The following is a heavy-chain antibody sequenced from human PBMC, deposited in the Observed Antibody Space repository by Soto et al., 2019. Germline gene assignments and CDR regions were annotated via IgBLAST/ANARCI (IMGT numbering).Heavy chain of an antibody. Sequence: SETLSLTCAVYGGSFSGYYWSWIRQPPGKGLEWIREINHSGSTNYNPSLKSRGTISVDTSKNQFSLKLSSVTAADTAVYYCARGRYEILTGYPKATEAPAPLSYYFDYWGQGTLVTVSS. J-gene: IGHJ4*02. D-gene: IGHD3-9*01. V-gene: IGHV4-34*01. CDR1: GGSFSGYY. CDR2: INHSGST. CDR3: ARGRYEILTGYPKATEAPAPLSYYFDY.